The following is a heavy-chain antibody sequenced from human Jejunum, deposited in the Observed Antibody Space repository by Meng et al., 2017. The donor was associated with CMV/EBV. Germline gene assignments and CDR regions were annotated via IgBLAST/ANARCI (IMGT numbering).Heavy chain of an antibody. CDR1: W. Sequence: WLPSVRLFPGEALVWISRVCSAGRLTTCADSVKSPFTVARQNANNTLYLQMNSLRAEDTGVYYCVRDDDTLPVIGSTTGPHVDYWGQGTLVTVSS. J-gene: IGHJ4*02. V-gene: IGHV3-74*01. CDR3: VRDDDTLPVIGSTTGPHVDY. D-gene: IGHD4-17*01. CDR2: VCSAGRLT.